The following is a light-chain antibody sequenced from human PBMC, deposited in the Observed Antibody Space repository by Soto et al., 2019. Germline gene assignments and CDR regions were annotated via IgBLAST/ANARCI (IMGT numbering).Light chain of an antibody. CDR1: QSLSSY. V-gene: IGKV3-11*01. CDR3: QQRSNSPRT. Sequence: EIVLTQSPATLSLSPGKRATLSCRASQSLSSYLAWYQQKPGQAPRLLIYDASKRATGIPDRFSGSGSGTDFTLTISSLEPEDFAVYYCQQRSNSPRTFGGGTKVEIK. J-gene: IGKJ4*01. CDR2: DAS.